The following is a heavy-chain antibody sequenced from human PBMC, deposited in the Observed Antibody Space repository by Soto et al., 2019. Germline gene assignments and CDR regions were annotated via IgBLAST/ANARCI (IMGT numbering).Heavy chain of an antibody. J-gene: IGHJ3*02. V-gene: IGHV5-51*01. CDR2: IYPGDSDT. CDR1: GYSFTSYW. Sequence: GESLKISCKGSGYSFTSYWIGWVRQMTGKGLEWMGIIYPGDSDTRYSPSFQGQVTISADKSISTAYLQWSSLKASDTAMYYCARRPTIFGVAGDAFDIWGQGTMVTVSS. D-gene: IGHD3-3*01. CDR3: ARRPTIFGVAGDAFDI.